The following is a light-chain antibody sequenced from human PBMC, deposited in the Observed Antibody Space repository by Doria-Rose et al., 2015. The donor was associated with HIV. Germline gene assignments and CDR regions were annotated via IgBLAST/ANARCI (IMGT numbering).Light chain of an antibody. Sequence: TQSPGTLSLSPGERATLSCRASQRFSSTYLAWYQQKPGQAPSLLIYDGSTRATGIPDRFSASGSVTDSTLTINRLEPEDFALYYCHQYGTSWTFGQGTKVEI. CDR1: QRFSSTY. J-gene: IGKJ1*01. CDR3: HQYGTSWT. CDR2: DGS. V-gene: IGKV3-20*01.